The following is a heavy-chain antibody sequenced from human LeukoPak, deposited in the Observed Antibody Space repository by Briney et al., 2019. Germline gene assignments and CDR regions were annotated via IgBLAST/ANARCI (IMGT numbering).Heavy chain of an antibody. CDR1: GYTFTSYG. V-gene: IGHV1-18*01. CDR3: ARGAADYYDSSGYY. CDR2: ISAYNGNT. J-gene: IGHJ4*02. D-gene: IGHD3-22*01. Sequence: ASVKVSCKASGYTFTSYGISWVRQSPGHGLEWMGWISAYNGNTNYTQKLQGRVTMTTDTSTSTAYMELRSLRSDDTAVYYCARGAADYYDSSGYYWGQGTLVTVSS.